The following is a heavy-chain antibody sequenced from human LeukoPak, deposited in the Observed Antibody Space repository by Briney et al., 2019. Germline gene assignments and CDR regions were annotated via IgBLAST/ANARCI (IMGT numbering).Heavy chain of an antibody. D-gene: IGHD6-19*01. Sequence: GGSLRLSCAASGFTFSSYAMHWVRQAPGKGLEWVAVIWYDGSNKYYADSVKGRFTISRDNSKNTLYLQMNSLRAEDTAVYYCARDPGSKVAVEYYFDYWGQGTLVTVSS. J-gene: IGHJ4*02. CDR1: GFTFSSYA. V-gene: IGHV3-33*08. CDR3: ARDPGSKVAVEYYFDY. CDR2: IWYDGSNK.